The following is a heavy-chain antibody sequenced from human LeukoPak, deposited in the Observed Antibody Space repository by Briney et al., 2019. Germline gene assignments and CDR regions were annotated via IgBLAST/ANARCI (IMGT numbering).Heavy chain of an antibody. Sequence: SETLSLTCTVSGGSISSSSYYWGWIRQPPGKGLEWIGSIYYSGSTYYNPSLKSRVTISVDTSKNQFSLKLSSVTAADTAVYYCARSVHDMRCYYGSGSYPSDYWGQGTLVTVSS. J-gene: IGHJ4*02. CDR3: ARSVHDMRCYYGSGSYPSDY. D-gene: IGHD3-10*01. CDR2: IYYSGST. V-gene: IGHV4-39*01. CDR1: GGSISSSSYY.